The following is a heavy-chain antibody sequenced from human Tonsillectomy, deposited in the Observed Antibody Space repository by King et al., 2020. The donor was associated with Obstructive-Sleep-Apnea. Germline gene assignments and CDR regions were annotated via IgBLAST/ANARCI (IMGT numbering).Heavy chain of an antibody. J-gene: IGHJ4*02. D-gene: IGHD5-18*01. V-gene: IGHV3-30*02. CDR1: GFTFSSYG. Sequence: VQLVESGGGVVQPGRSLRLSCAASGFTFSSYGMHWVRQAPGKGLEWVAFIRYDGTNKYYADSLKGRFTISRDNSKNTLYLQMNSLRAEDTAFYYCAKDGHVGFIFGLAADYWGQGTLVTVSS. CDR3: AKDGHVGFIFGLAADY. CDR2: IRYDGTNK.